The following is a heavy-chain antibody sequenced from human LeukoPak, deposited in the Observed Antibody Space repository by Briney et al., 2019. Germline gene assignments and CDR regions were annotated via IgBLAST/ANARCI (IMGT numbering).Heavy chain of an antibody. J-gene: IGHJ4*02. Sequence: VASVKVSCKASGFTFTRSAMQWVRQARGQRLEWIGWIVVGSGNTNYAQKFQERVTITRDMSTSTVYMELSSVTAADTAVYYCSRDKFNLGHSYGYVWGQGTLVTVSS. CDR2: IVVGSGNT. D-gene: IGHD5-18*01. CDR3: SRDKFNLGHSYGYV. V-gene: IGHV1-58*02. CDR1: GFTFTRSA.